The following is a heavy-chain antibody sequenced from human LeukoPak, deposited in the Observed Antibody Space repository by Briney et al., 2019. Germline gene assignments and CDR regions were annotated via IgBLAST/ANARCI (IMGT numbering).Heavy chain of an antibody. Sequence: ASVKVSCKASRGTFSSYAINWVRQAPGQGLEWMGGIIPIFGTSNYAQKFQGRVTITADESTSTAYMELSSLRSEDTAVYYCASLGGGSTVTTYLNYWAQGTLVTVSS. CDR1: RGTFSSYA. CDR3: ASLGGGSTVTTYLNY. V-gene: IGHV1-69*13. D-gene: IGHD4-17*01. J-gene: IGHJ4*02. CDR2: IIPIFGTS.